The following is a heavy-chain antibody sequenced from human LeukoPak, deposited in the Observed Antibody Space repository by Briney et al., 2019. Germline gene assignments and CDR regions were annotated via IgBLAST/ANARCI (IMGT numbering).Heavy chain of an antibody. CDR1: GFTFSSYA. J-gene: IGHJ4*02. Sequence: PGRSLRRSCAASGFTFSSYAMHWVRQAPGKGLEWVAVISYDGSNKYHADSVKGRFTISRDNSKNTLYLQMNSLRAEDTAVYYCARVIVVVPAAGGGDYWGQGTLVTVSS. V-gene: IGHV3-30*04. CDR3: ARVIVVVPAAGGGDY. D-gene: IGHD2-2*01. CDR2: ISYDGSNK.